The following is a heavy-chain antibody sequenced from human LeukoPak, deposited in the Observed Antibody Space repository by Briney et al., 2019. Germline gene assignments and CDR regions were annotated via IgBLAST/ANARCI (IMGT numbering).Heavy chain of an antibody. Sequence: ASVKVSCKASGYTFTSYGISWVRQAPGQGLEWMGWISAYNGNTNYAQKLQGRVTMTTDTSTSTAYMELRSLRSDDTAVYYCARDQRKQRLVSEFDVWGKGTTVTVSS. CDR3: ARDQRKQRLVSEFDV. CDR1: GYTFTSYG. CDR2: ISAYNGNT. D-gene: IGHD6-13*01. V-gene: IGHV1-18*01. J-gene: IGHJ6*04.